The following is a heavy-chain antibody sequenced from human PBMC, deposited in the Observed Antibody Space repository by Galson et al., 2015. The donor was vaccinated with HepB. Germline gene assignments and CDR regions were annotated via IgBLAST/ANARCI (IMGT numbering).Heavy chain of an antibody. J-gene: IGHJ6*02. CDR1: GFTFSTYS. D-gene: IGHD5-18*01. CDR3: ARDLRRPRDTWIQLWVLYGVDV. CDR2: ISSSSSYI. Sequence: SLRLSCAASGFTFSTYSMNWVRQAPGKGLEWVPSISSSSSYIYYADSVKGRFTISRDNAKNSLYLQMNSLRAEDTAVYYCARDLRRPRDTWIQLWVLYGVDVWGQGTTVTVSS. V-gene: IGHV3-21*01.